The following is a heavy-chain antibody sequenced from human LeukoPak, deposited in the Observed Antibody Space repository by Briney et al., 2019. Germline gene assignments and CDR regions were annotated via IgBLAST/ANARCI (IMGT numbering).Heavy chain of an antibody. CDR2: MNPNSGNT. Sequence: ASVEVSFKASGYTFTSYDINWVGQATGQGREWMGRMNPNSGNTGYAQNLQGRVTMIRNTSISTAYMELSSLRSEDPAVYYCARRGVLGYYDILTGYYPALPYYYMDVWGKGTTVTISS. CDR3: ARRGVLGYYDILTGYYPALPYYYMDV. D-gene: IGHD3-9*01. V-gene: IGHV1-8*01. CDR1: GYTFTSYD. J-gene: IGHJ6*03.